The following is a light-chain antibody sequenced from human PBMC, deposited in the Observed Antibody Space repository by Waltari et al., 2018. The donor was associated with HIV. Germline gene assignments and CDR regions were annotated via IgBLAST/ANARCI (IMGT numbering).Light chain of an antibody. CDR2: EGS. J-gene: IGLJ3*02. Sequence: QSALTQPASVSGSPGQSITISCTGTSSDVGSYNIVSWYQQHPGKAPKLMIYEGSKRPSGVANRVSGSKSGNTSSLTIPGLQAEDEADYYCCSYAGTNWVFGGGTKLTVL. CDR1: SSDVGSYNI. CDR3: CSYAGTNWV. V-gene: IGLV2-23*01.